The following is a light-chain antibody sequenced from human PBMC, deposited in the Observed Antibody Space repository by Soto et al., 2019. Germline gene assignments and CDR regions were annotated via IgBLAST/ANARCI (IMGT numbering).Light chain of an antibody. CDR3: QQYGSSPFT. J-gene: IGKJ3*01. CDR1: QSVNNNY. Sequence: EIVLTQSPGTLALSPGERATLSCRASQSVNNNYLTWYQQKRGQAPRLLIHGASSRAAGIPDRFSGSGSGTDFTLCMSRLKPGGFAVYYWQQYGSSPFTFGPGTRVGIK. V-gene: IGKV3-20*01. CDR2: GAS.